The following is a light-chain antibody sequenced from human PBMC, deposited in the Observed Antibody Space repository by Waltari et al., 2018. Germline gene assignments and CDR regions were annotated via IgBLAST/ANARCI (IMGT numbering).Light chain of an antibody. Sequence: EIVMTQSPATLSVSPGERATLYSRASQIVSSNLAWYQQKPGQAPRLLISGASTRATGIPARFSGSGSGTEFTLTISSLQSEDFAVYYCQQYNNWPPYTFGQGTKLEIK. V-gene: IGKV3-15*01. CDR1: QIVSSN. J-gene: IGKJ2*01. CDR2: GAS. CDR3: QQYNNWPPYT.